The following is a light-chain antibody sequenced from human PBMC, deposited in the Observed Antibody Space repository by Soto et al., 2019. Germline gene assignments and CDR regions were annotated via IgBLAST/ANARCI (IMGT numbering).Light chain of an antibody. CDR3: QQSYSRGT. Sequence: PMPPSRSSMTAYEGIRITTTCRASQSISSYLNWYQQKPGKAPKLLIYAASSLQSGVPSRFSGGGSGTDFTLTISSLKPEDFATYYCQQSYSRGTFGQGTKVDIK. J-gene: IGKJ1*01. V-gene: IGKV1-39*01. CDR1: QSISSY. CDR2: AAS.